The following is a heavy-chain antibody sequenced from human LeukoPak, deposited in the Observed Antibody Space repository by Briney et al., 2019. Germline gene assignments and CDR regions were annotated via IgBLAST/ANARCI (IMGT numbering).Heavy chain of an antibody. D-gene: IGHD5-24*01. CDR1: GFTFSSYS. CDR3: ARGGRWLQLCDY. J-gene: IGHJ4*02. V-gene: IGHV3-21*01. Sequence: AGGSLRLSCAASGFTFSSYSMNWVRQAPGKGLEWVSSISSSSSYIYYADSVKGRFTISRDNAKNSLYLQMNSLRAEDTAVYYCARGGRWLQLCDYWGQGTLVTVSS. CDR2: ISSSSSYI.